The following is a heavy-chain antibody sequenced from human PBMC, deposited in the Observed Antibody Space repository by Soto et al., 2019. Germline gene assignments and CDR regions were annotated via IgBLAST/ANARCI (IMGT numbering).Heavy chain of an antibody. V-gene: IGHV3-9*01. D-gene: IGHD1-7*01. CDR3: AKDMALELRGGYFDY. CDR1: GFTFDDYA. J-gene: IGHJ4*02. CDR2: ISWNSGSI. Sequence: GGSLRLSCAASGFTFDDYAMHWVRQAPGKGLEWVSGISWNSGSIGYADSVKGRFTISRDNAKNSLYLQMNSLRAEDTALYYCAKDMALELRGGYFDYWGQGTLVTVSS.